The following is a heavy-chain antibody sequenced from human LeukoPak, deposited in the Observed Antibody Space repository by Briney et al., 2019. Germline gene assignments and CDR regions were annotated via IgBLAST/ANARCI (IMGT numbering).Heavy chain of an antibody. CDR2: IYYSGSP. CDR3: ARGVLLWFGELDGGTVDY. Sequence: PSQTLSLTCTVSGDSISSGDYYWSWIRQPPGKGLEWNGYIYYSGSPYYNPSLKSRVTISVDTSKNQFSLKLSSVTAADTAVYYCARGVLLWFGELDGGTVDYWGQGTLVTVSS. V-gene: IGHV4-30-4*01. J-gene: IGHJ4*02. CDR1: GDSISSGDYY. D-gene: IGHD3-10*01.